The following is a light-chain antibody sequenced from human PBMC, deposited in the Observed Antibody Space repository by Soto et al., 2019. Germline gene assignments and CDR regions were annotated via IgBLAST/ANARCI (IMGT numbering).Light chain of an antibody. Sequence: EIVMAQSPATLSVSPGERATLSCRARESVGSKLVWYQKKPGQAPGLLIHDASSRGTGIPARFSGSGSGTEFTISISSLQSEDFALYYFKQYKEWPPFTFGQGTRL. V-gene: IGKV3-15*01. J-gene: IGKJ5*01. CDR1: ESVGSK. CDR3: KQYKEWPPFT. CDR2: DAS.